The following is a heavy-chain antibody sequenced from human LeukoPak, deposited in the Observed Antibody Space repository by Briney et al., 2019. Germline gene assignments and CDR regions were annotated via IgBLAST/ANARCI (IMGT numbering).Heavy chain of an antibody. CDR1: EFTFGTYD. V-gene: IGHV3-23*01. J-gene: IGHJ4*02. CDR3: AKSGDYFDY. CDR2: FSFRGSST. D-gene: IGHD3-10*01. Sequence: GGPLSPSWPAPEFTFGTYDMSWVRKAQGLGLEWVSTFSFRGSSTYYADSVKGRFTISRDNSKNTLYLQMNSLRAEDSATYYCAKSGDYFDYWGQGILVTVSS.